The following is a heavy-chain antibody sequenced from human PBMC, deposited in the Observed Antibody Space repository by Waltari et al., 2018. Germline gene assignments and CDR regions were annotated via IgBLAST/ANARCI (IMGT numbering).Heavy chain of an antibody. CDR2: IYTSGST. CDR3: SRETTTVTNNWFDP. J-gene: IGHJ5*02. D-gene: IGHD4-17*01. Sequence: QVQLQESGPGLVKPSQTLSLTCTVSGGSISSGSYYWSWIRQPAGKGLEWIGYIYTSGSTNYNPSLKSRVTISVDTSKNQFSLKLSSVTAADTAVYDCSRETTTVTNNWFDPWGQGTLVTVSS. V-gene: IGHV4-61*09. CDR1: GGSISSGSYY.